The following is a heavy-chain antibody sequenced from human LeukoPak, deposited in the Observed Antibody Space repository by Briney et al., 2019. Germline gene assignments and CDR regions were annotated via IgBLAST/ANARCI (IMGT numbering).Heavy chain of an antibody. J-gene: IGHJ6*02. Sequence: KPSETLSLTCTVSGGSTSSYYWSWIRQPPGKGLEWIGYIYYSGSTNYNPSLKSRVTISVDTSKNQFSLKLSSVTAADTAVYYCASYGMDVWGQGTTVTVSS. CDR1: GGSTSSYY. V-gene: IGHV4-59*08. CDR2: IYYSGST. CDR3: ASYGMDV.